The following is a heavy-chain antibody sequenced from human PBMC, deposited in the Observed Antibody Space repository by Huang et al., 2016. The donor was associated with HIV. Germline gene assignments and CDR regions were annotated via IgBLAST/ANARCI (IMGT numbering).Heavy chain of an antibody. Sequence: QVQLVESGGGVVQPGRSLRISCTASGFTFSNYAMHCLRPAPGKGWEVVTLVSDTASNKYYADSVKGRFSISRDNSKNTMYLHMNSLRPEDTAVYYCARGRDGRSGFYFGDFDYWGQGTLVTVSS. V-gene: IGHV3-30-3*01. J-gene: IGHJ4*02. CDR3: ARGRDGRSGFYFGDFDY. CDR2: VSDTASNK. D-gene: IGHD3-22*01. CDR1: GFTFSNYA.